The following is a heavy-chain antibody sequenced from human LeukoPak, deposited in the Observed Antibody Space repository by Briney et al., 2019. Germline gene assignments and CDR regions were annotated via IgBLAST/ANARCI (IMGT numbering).Heavy chain of an antibody. J-gene: IGHJ3*02. CDR2: INPSGGST. CDR3: ARGTLALGFGELLLDI. V-gene: IGHV1-46*01. CDR1: GYTFTSYY. D-gene: IGHD3-10*01. Sequence: ASVKVSCKASGYTFTSYYMHWVRQAPGQGLEWIGIINPSGGSTSYAQKFQGRVTMTRDTSTSTVYMELSSLRSEDTAVYYCARGTLALGFGELLLDIWGQGTMVTVSS.